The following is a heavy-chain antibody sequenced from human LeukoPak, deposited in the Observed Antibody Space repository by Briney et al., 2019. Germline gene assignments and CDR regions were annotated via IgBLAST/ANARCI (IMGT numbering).Heavy chain of an antibody. J-gene: IGHJ6*04. Sequence: ASVKVSCKASGYTFTSYGISWVRQAPGQGLEWMGWISAYNGNTNYAQKLQGRVTMTTDTSTSTAYMELRSLRSDDTAVYYCARATSLDTAILRDYYYGMDVWGKGTTVTVSP. CDR1: GYTFTSYG. V-gene: IGHV1-18*04. CDR2: ISAYNGNT. D-gene: IGHD5-18*01. CDR3: ARATSLDTAILRDYYYGMDV.